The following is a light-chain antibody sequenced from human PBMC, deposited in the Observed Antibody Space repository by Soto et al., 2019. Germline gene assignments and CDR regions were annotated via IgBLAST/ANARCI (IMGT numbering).Light chain of an antibody. CDR3: QQRSNWPPG. CDR2: DAS. V-gene: IGKV3-11*01. Sequence: EIVLTQSPATLSLSPGERATLSCRASQSVSSYLAWYQQKPGQAPTLLIYDASNRATGILARFIGRGSWTDFTLAISSLEPEHFAVYYCQQRSNWPPGFGQGTKLESK. CDR1: QSVSSY. J-gene: IGKJ2*01.